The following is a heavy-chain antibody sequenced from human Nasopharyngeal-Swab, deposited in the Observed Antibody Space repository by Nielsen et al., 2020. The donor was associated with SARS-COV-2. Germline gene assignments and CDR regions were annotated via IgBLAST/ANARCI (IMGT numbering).Heavy chain of an antibody. Sequence: GSLRLSCTVVSGGSISSYYWSWIRQPAGKGLEWIGRIYTSGSTNYNPSLKSRVTMSVDTSKNQFSLKLSSVTAADTAVYYCAGVYYDSSVWSFDYWGQGTLVTVSS. CDR3: AGVYYDSSVWSFDY. CDR1: GGSISSYY. J-gene: IGHJ4*02. D-gene: IGHD3-22*01. CDR2: IYTSGST. V-gene: IGHV4-4*07.